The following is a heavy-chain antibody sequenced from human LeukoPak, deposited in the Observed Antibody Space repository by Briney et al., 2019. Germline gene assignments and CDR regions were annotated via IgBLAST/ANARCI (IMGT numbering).Heavy chain of an antibody. CDR1: GYTFTGYY. CDR2: INPNSGGT. D-gene: IGHD4-17*01. Sequence: ASVKLSCKASGYTFTGYYMHWVRQSPGQRLEWMGWINPNSGGTNYAQKFQGRVTMTRDTSISTAYMELSRLRSDDTAVYYCARGAVTTDYYYYYMDVWGKGTTVTVSS. V-gene: IGHV1-2*02. J-gene: IGHJ6*03. CDR3: ARGAVTTDYYYYYMDV.